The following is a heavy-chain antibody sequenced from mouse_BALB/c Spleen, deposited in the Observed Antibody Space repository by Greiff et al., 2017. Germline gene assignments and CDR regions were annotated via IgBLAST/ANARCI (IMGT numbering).Heavy chain of an antibody. D-gene: IGHD1-1*01. CDR2: ISYDGSN. Sequence: VQLQQSGPGLVKPSQSLSLTCSVTGYSITSGYYWNWIRQFPGNKLEWMGYISYDGSNNYNPSLKNRISITRDTSKNQFFLKLNSVTTEDTATYYCAREPNYYGSSLDYWGQGTTLTVSS. CDR1: GYSITSGYY. CDR3: AREPNYYGSSLDY. J-gene: IGHJ2*01. V-gene: IGHV3-6*02.